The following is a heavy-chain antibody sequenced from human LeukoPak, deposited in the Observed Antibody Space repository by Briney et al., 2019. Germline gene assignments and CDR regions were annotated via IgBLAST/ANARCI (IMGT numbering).Heavy chain of an antibody. J-gene: IGHJ6*02. D-gene: IGHD3-10*01. CDR2: IYYSGST. CDR3: ARGYYGSGDV. CDR1: GGSISSGGYY. V-gene: IGHV4-31*03. Sequence: SQTLSLTCTVSGGSISSGGYYWSWIRQHPGTGLEWIGYIYYSGSTYYNPSLKSRVTVSVDTSKNQFSLKLSSVTAADTAVYYCARGYYGSGDVWGQGTTVTVSS.